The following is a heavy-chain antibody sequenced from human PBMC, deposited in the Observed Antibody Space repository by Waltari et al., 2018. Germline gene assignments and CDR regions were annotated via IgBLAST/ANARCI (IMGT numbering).Heavy chain of an antibody. Sequence: QVQLQESGPGLVKPSETLSLTCTVSGGSISSHYWSWIRQPPGKGLEWIGYIYYSGSNYYNPFLKSRVTISVHTSKNQFSLKLSSVTAADTAVYYCARVVVPAAKHWYFDLWGRGTLVTVSS. CDR3: ARVVVPAAKHWYFDL. J-gene: IGHJ2*01. CDR1: GGSISSHY. D-gene: IGHD2-2*01. V-gene: IGHV4-59*11. CDR2: IYYSGSN.